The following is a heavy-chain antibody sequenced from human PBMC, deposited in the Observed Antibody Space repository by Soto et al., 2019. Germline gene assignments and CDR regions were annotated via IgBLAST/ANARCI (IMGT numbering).Heavy chain of an antibody. D-gene: IGHD3-10*01. Sequence: SETLSLTCTVSGGSISSGGYYWSWIRQHPGKGLEWIGYIYYSGSTYYNPSLKSRVTISVDTSKSQFSLKLSSVTAADTAVYYCARDEYGSGSYYTPYWGQGTLVTVSS. V-gene: IGHV4-31*03. CDR3: ARDEYGSGSYYTPY. CDR1: GGSISSGGYY. J-gene: IGHJ4*02. CDR2: IYYSGST.